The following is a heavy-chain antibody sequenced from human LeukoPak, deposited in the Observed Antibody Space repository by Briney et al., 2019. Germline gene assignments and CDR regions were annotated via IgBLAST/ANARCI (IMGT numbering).Heavy chain of an antibody. CDR3: ARGYGSGSYPIDY. CDR1: GFTFSNYG. Sequence: GGSLRLSCAASGFTFSNYGLHWVRQAPGKGLEWVAVIWYDGCNKYYADSVKGRFTISRDNSKNTLYLQMNSLRAEDTAVYYCARGYGSGSYPIDYWGQGTLVTVSS. D-gene: IGHD3-10*01. J-gene: IGHJ4*02. V-gene: IGHV3-33*01. CDR2: IWYDGCNK.